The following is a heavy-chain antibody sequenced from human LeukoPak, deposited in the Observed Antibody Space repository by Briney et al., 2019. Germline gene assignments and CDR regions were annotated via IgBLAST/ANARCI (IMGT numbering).Heavy chain of an antibody. D-gene: IGHD2/OR15-2a*01. V-gene: IGHV3-23*01. CDR2: INSDENT. CDR1: GLTFSSSV. CDR3: ATTEYQLLHLVY. Sequence: GGSLRLSCAASGLTFSSSVFSWARQAPGKGLEWVSTINSDENTYYADSVKGRFTISRDTSKNTLYLQMNSLRAEDTAVYYCATTEYQLLHLVYWGQGTLVTVSS. J-gene: IGHJ4*02.